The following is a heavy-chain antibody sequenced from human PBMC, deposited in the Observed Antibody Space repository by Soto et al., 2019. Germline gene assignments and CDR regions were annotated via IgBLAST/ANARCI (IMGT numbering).Heavy chain of an antibody. CDR2: ISPYNGNT. Sequence: QVQLVQSGAEVKKPGASVKVSCKASGYTFTSYGISWVRQAPGQGLEWMGWISPYNGNTNYAQNLQGRVTMTTDTSTSTAYMELRSLRSDDTAVYYCARDPGVHSNSWSGTHYYYGMDVWGQGTTVTVSS. V-gene: IGHV1-18*01. D-gene: IGHD6-13*01. CDR1: GYTFTSYG. CDR3: ARDPGVHSNSWSGTHYYYGMDV. J-gene: IGHJ6*02.